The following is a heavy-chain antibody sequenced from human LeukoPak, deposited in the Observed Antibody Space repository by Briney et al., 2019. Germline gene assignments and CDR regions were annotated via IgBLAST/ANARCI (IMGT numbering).Heavy chain of an antibody. CDR1: GFTVSSNY. Sequence: GGSLRLSCAASGFTVSSNYMSWVRQAPGKGLEWVSVIYSGGSTYYADSVKGRFTISRDNSKNTLYLQMNSLRAEDTAVYYCAREDGYNPDDAFDIWGQGTMVTVSS. CDR3: AREDGYNPDDAFDI. CDR2: IYSGGST. V-gene: IGHV3-66*01. D-gene: IGHD5-12*01. J-gene: IGHJ3*02.